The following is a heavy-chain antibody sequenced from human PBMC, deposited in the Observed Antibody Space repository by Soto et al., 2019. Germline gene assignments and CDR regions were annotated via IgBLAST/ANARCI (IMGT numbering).Heavy chain of an antibody. CDR3: ARDYYDYGSSPGAFGI. CDR2: IYYSGST. V-gene: IGHV4-31*03. CDR1: GGSISSGGYY. D-gene: IGHD4-17*01. Sequence: TLSLTCTVSGGSISSGGYYLSWIRQHPGKGLEWIGYIYYSGSTYYNPSLKSRVTISVDTSKNQFSLKLSSVTAADTAVYYCARDYYDYGSSPGAFGIWGQGTMVTVSS. J-gene: IGHJ3*02.